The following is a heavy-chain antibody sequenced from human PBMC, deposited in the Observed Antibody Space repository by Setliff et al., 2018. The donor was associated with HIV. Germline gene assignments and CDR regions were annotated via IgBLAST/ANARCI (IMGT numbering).Heavy chain of an antibody. J-gene: IGHJ5*02. CDR2: IYHSGST. D-gene: IGHD2-21*02. CDR3: ASAGPYCGDDCPYNWLTP. V-gene: IGHV4-38-2*02. Sequence: SETLSLTCTVSGYSISSGYYWGWIRQPPGKGLEWIGSIYHSGSTYYNPSLNSRVTISVDTSKNQFSLKLSSVTAADTAVYYCASAGPYCGDDCPYNWLTPWGQGTLVTVSS. CDR1: GYSISSGYY.